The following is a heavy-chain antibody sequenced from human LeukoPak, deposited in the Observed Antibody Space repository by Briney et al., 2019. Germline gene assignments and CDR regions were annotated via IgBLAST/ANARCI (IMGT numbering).Heavy chain of an antibody. CDR3: ARANPLYCSSATCLFDY. CDR2: ISPNSGDT. D-gene: IGHD2-2*01. CDR1: GYTFTGCY. J-gene: IGHJ4*02. Sequence: ASVKASCKASGYTFTGCYMHWVRQAPGQGFEWMGWISPNSGDTNYAQKFQGRVTMTRDTSISTAHMELSRPRSDDTAVYYCARANPLYCSSATCLFDYWGQGTLVTVSS. V-gene: IGHV1-2*02.